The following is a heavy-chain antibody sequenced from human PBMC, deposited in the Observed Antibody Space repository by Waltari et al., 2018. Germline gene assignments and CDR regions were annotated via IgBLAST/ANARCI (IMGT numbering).Heavy chain of an antibody. CDR3: AKDLRYSNYEPDY. V-gene: IGHV3-23*01. J-gene: IGHJ4*02. CDR2: ISGSGGST. D-gene: IGHD4-4*01. CDR1: GFTFSSYA. Sequence: EVQLLESGGGLVQPGGSLRLSCAASGFTFSSYAMSWVRQAPGKGLEWVSAISGSGGSTYYADSVKGRFTISRDNSKNRLYLQMNSLRAEDTAVYYCAKDLRYSNYEPDYWGQGTLVTVSS.